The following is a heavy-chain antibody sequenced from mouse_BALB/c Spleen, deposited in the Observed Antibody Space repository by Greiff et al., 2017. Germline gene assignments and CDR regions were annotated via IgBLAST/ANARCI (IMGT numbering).Heavy chain of an antibody. D-gene: IGHD1-2*01. CDR3: ARRGLLRLQGDAMDY. Sequence: QVQLQQSGPELMKPGASVKISCKASGYSFTSYWMHWVKQRPGQGLEWIGMIDPSDSETRLNQKFKDKATLTVDKSSSTAYMQLSSPTSEDSAVYYCARRGLLRLQGDAMDYWGQGTSVTVSS. V-gene: IGHV1S127*01. J-gene: IGHJ4*01. CDR1: GYSFTSYW. CDR2: IDPSDSET.